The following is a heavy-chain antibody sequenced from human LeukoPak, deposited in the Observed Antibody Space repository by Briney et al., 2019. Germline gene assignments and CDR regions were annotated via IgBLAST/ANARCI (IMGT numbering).Heavy chain of an antibody. V-gene: IGHV4-39*07. J-gene: IGHJ6*03. Sequence: SETLSLTCTVSGGSISTSNYYWGWIRQPPGKGLEWIGNIFYSGSTYYSPSLRSRVTISLDTSKNQFSLKLTSVTAADTAVYYCARCEKGYIVTLVNPGKTYYYYMDVWGKGTTVTVSS. CDR1: GGSISTSNYY. CDR2: IFYSGST. CDR3: ARCEKGYIVTLVNPGKTYYYYMDV. D-gene: IGHD4-11*01.